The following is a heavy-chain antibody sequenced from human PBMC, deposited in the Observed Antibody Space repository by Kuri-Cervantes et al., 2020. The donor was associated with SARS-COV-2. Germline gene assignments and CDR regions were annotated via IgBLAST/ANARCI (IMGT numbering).Heavy chain of an antibody. V-gene: IGHV1-69*06. CDR3: ARAPGDSTGYYFFY. CDR1: GGSFSNNA. CDR2: ITPIFGTA. D-gene: IGHD3-22*01. Sequence: SVKVSCKASGGSFSNNAINWVRQAPGQGLEWIGGITPIFGTANYAQNLQGRVRITADTSTSTSYMDLSGLRSDDTAIYYCARAPGDSTGYYFFYWGQGTLVPVSS. J-gene: IGHJ4*02.